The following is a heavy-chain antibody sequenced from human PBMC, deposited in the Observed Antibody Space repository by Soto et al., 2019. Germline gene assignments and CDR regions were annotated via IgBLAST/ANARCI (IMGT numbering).Heavy chain of an antibody. CDR1: GGTLNTYT. V-gene: IGHV1-69*08. D-gene: IGHD5-18*01. Sequence: QLQLVQSGAAVKKPGSSVKVSCKASGGTLNTYTISWERQAPGQGLEWMGSILPFLGSTNYAKKFQGRVTITADQSTSTMELSSLRSEDTAVYFCARDVTAMEALYYYDTWGQGSLVTVSS. J-gene: IGHJ4*02. CDR3: ARDVTAMEALYYYDT. CDR2: ILPFLGST.